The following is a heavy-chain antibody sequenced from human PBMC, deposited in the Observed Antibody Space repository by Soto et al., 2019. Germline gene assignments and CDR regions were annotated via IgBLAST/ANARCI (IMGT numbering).Heavy chain of an antibody. CDR3: ARDPDILTGYYPYYFDY. V-gene: IGHV1-69*08. J-gene: IGHJ4*02. CDR1: GGTFSSYT. Sequence: QVQLVQSGAEVKKPGSSVKVSCKASGGTFSSYTISWVRQAPGQGLEWMGRIIPILGIANYAQKFQGRVTITADKYTSTAYMELSSLRSEDTAVYYCARDPDILTGYYPYYFDYWGQGTLVTVSS. D-gene: IGHD3-9*01. CDR2: IIPILGIA.